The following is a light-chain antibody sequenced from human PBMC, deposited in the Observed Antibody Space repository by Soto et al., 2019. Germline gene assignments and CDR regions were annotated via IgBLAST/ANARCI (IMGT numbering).Light chain of an antibody. V-gene: IGKV3-11*01. J-gene: IGKJ5*01. CDR3: QQRSNWPPT. CDR2: DAS. CDR1: QSVSSY. Sequence: EIVLTQSPATLSLSPGARAPLSCRARQSVSSYLAWYQQKPGQAPRLLIYDASNRATGIPARFSGSGSGTDFTLTISNLEPEDFAVYYCQQRSNWPPTFGQGTRLEI.